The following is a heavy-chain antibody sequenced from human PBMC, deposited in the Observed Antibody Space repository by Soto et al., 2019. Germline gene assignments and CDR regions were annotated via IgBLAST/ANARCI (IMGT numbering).Heavy chain of an antibody. J-gene: IGHJ3*02. CDR1: GYTFTGYY. CDR3: ARLDIVVAATRDDDAFDI. D-gene: IGHD2-15*01. V-gene: IGHV1-2*02. Sequence: GASVKVSCKASGYTFTGYYMHWVRQAPGQGLGWMGWINPNSGGTNYAQKFQGRVTMTRDTSISTAYMELSRLRSDDTAVYYCARLDIVVAATRDDDAFDIWGQGTMVTVSS. CDR2: INPNSGGT.